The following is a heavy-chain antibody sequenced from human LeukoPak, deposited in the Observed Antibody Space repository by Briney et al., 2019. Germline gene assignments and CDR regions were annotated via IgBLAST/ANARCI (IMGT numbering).Heavy chain of an antibody. CDR1: GGSFSGYY. J-gene: IGHJ4*02. CDR3: ARRAGMNYDILTGYYTVYYFDY. CDR2: INHSGST. D-gene: IGHD3-9*01. V-gene: IGHV4-34*01. Sequence: SETLSLTCAVYGGSFSGYYWSWIRQPPGKGLEWVGEINHSGSTNYNPSLKSRVTISVGTSKNQFSLKLSSVTAADTAVYYCARRAGMNYDILTGYYTVYYFDYWGQGTLVTVSS.